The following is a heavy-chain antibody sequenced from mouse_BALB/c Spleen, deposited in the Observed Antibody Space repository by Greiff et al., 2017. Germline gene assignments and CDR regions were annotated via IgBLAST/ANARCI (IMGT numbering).Heavy chain of an antibody. J-gene: IGHJ4*01. D-gene: IGHD2-4*01. V-gene: IGHV2-9*02. CDR1: GFSLTSYG. CDR2: IWAGGST. Sequence: QVQLQQSGPGLVAPSQSLSITCTVSGFSLTSYGVHWVRQPPGKGLEWLGVIWAGGSTNYNSALMSRLSISKDNSKSQVFLKMNSLQTDDTAMYYCAREDKITGNYYAMDYWGQGTSVTVSS. CDR3: AREDKITGNYYAMDY.